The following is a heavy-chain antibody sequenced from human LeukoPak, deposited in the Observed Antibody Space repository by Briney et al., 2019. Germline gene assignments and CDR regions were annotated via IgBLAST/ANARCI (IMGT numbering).Heavy chain of an antibody. V-gene: IGHV3-48*02. J-gene: IGHJ3*01. Sequence: SGGSLRLSCAASGFTFSSSAMSWVRQAPGKGLEWISYSNTDGTISYADSVKGRFTISRDNAENSLYLQMNSLRDEDTAVYFCVRDRDYAFDFWGQGTMVTVSS. CDR3: VRDRDYAFDF. CDR2: SNTDGTI. CDR1: GFTFSSSA.